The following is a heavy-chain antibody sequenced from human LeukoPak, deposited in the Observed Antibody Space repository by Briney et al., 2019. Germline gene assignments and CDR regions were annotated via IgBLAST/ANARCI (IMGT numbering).Heavy chain of an antibody. CDR1: GFTFSSYG. J-gene: IGHJ5*02. CDR2: IWYDGSNK. V-gene: IGHV3-33*06. Sequence: GRSLRLSCAASGFTFSSYGMHWVRQAPGKGLEWVAVIWYDGSNKYYADSVKGRCTISRDNSKNTLYLQMNSLRAEDTAVYYCAKDLEETGTTLNWFDPWGQGTLVTVSS. D-gene: IGHD1-7*01. CDR3: AKDLEETGTTLNWFDP.